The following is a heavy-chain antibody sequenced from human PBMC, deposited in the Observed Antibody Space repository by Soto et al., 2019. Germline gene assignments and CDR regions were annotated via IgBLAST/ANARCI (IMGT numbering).Heavy chain of an antibody. Sequence: SESLSLTCTVSGGSISSYYWSWIRQPPGKGLEWIGYIYYSGSTNYNPSLKSRVTISVDTSKNQFSLKLSSVTAADTAVYYCARSTSPGYYYGMDVWGKGTTVTVSS. CDR3: ARSTSPGYYYGMDV. CDR1: GGSISSYY. CDR2: IYYSGST. D-gene: IGHD5-12*01. J-gene: IGHJ6*04. V-gene: IGHV4-59*01.